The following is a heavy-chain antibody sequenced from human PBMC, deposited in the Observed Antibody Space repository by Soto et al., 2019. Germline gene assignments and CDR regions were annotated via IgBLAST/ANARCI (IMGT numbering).Heavy chain of an antibody. D-gene: IGHD1-20*01. CDR3: ARGTRALITSFFDY. V-gene: IGHV4-59*03. CDR1: GDAISNYY. CDR2: VHESGST. Sequence: SETLSLTCSVSGDAISNYYWSWIRQTPGRGLEWIGCVHESGSTDYNPSLRGRVIISLHTSKSQFSPSLRSATAADTATYYCARGTRALITSFFDYWGQGIPVTVSS. J-gene: IGHJ4*02.